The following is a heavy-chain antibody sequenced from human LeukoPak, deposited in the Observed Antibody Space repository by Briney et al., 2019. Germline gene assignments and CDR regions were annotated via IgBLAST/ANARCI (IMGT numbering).Heavy chain of an antibody. J-gene: IGHJ4*02. V-gene: IGHV3-11*06. CDR2: ISGNSRYT. CDR3: AKFGQKSYNHPYFDS. D-gene: IGHD3-10*01. Sequence: PGGSLRLSCAASGFTFNDYYMTWIRQAPGKGLEWVTSISGNSRYTNYADSAKGRFTISRDNGKNSLYLEMNSLRDEDTAIYYCAKFGQKSYNHPYFDSWGQGTLVTVSS. CDR1: GFTFNDYY.